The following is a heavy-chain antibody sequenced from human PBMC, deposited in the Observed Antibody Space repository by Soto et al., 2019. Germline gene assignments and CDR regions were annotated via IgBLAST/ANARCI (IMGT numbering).Heavy chain of an antibody. CDR1: GGSFSGYY. V-gene: IGHV4-34*01. J-gene: IGHJ4*02. CDR2: IYHSGST. Sequence: SETLSLTCAIYGGSFSGYYWSWLRQPPGKGLEWIGYIYHSGSTYYNPSLKSRVTISVDRSKNQFSLKLSSVTAADTAVYYCARGSKGGLGRPLDYWGQGTLVTVSS. CDR3: ARGSKGGLGRPLDY. D-gene: IGHD2-15*01.